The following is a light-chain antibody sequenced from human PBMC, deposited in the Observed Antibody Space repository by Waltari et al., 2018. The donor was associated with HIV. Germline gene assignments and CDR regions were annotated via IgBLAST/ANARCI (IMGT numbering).Light chain of an antibody. J-gene: IGKJ3*01. CDR2: AAS. CDR1: QDISSY. CDR3: QQLDSFPA. V-gene: IGKV1-9*01. Sequence: DIQLTQSPSFLSASVGDRVPITCRASQDISSYLAWYQQKPGKAPKLLIYAASTLQSGVPSRFSGSGSGTEFTLTISSLQPEDFATYYCQQLDSFPAFGPGTKVDFK.